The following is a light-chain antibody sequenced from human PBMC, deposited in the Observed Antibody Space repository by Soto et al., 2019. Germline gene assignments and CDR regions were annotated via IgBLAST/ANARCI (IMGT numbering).Light chain of an antibody. CDR2: GAS. Sequence: EIVMTQSPATLSVSPGERATLSCSSSQSISRYLAWYQQKPGQAPRLLIYGASTRATGIPARFSGSGSGTEFTLTISSLQSEDFAVYDCQQYNNWPYTVGQGTKLEIK. CDR1: QSISRY. CDR3: QQYNNWPYT. V-gene: IGKV3-15*01. J-gene: IGKJ2*01.